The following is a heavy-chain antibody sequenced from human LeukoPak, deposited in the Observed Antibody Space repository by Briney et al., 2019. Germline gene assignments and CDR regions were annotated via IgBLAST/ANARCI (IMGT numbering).Heavy chain of an antibody. D-gene: IGHD3-10*01. CDR1: GFTFSNHA. CDR2: ISGSGAMT. Sequence: GGSLRLSCAASGFTFSNHAMIWVRQAPGKGLEWVSSISGSGAMTYYADSVRGRFTISRDNAMDRLYLQMNSLRADDTAVYYCVKDRVDGSGSQFDSWGQGSLVIVSS. J-gene: IGHJ4*02. V-gene: IGHV3-23*01. CDR3: VKDRVDGSGSQFDS.